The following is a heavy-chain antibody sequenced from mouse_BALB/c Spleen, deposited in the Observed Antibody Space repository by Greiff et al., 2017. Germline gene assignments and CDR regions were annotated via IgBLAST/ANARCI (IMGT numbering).Heavy chain of an antibody. J-gene: IGHJ3*01. Sequence: EVQRVESGPGLVKPSQSLSLTCTVTGYSITSDYAWNWIRQFPGNKLEWMGYISYSGSTSYNPSLKSRISITRDTSKNQFFLQLNSVTTEDTATYYCAREGQLGLRGFAYWGQGTLVTVSA. V-gene: IGHV3-2*02. CDR1: GYSITSDYA. CDR3: AREGQLGLRGFAY. D-gene: IGHD3-2*01. CDR2: ISYSGST.